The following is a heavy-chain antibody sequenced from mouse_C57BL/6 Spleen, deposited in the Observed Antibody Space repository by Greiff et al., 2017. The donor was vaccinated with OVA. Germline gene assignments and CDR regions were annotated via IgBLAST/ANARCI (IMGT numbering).Heavy chain of an antibody. V-gene: IGHV1-81*01. CDR1: GYTFTSYG. Sequence: VMLVESGAELARPGASVKLSCKASGYTFTSYGISWVKQRTGQGLEWIGEIYPRSGNTYYNEKFKGKATLTADKSSSTAYMELRSLTSEDSAVYFCARGGDYGSSYWYFDVWGTGTTVTVSS. CDR3: ARGGDYGSSYWYFDV. J-gene: IGHJ1*03. CDR2: IYPRSGNT. D-gene: IGHD1-1*01.